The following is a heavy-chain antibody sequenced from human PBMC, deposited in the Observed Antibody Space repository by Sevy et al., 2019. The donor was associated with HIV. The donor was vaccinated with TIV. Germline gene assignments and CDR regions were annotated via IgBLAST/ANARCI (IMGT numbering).Heavy chain of an antibody. CDR3: AREDGSRQYFQY. V-gene: IGHV3-48*03. D-gene: IGHD6-13*01. J-gene: IGHJ1*01. CDR1: GFTFSSYE. Sequence: GGSLRLSCVASGFTFSSYEMNWVRQAPGKGLEWVSYISNSGSIIYYEDSVKGRFNISIDNAKNSLYLQMNSLRAEDTAVYYCAREDGSRQYFQYWGQGNLVTVSS. CDR2: ISNSGSII.